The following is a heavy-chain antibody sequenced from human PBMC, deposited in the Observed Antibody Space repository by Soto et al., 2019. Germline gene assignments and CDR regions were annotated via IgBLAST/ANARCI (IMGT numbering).Heavy chain of an antibody. CDR3: ARSSGGVCGIIIEANNGFAP. CDR1: GDTFTSYY. J-gene: IGHJ5*02. Sequence: GASVKVSCKAPGDTFTSYYMHWVRQAPGHGREWMGVINPNGGSTRFAQKFQGRVTMTSDTSTSTVYMELRGLTSEDTAVYYCARSSGGVCGIIIEANNGFAPWGQGT. CDR2: INPNGGST. D-gene: IGHD3-16*01. V-gene: IGHV1-46*01.